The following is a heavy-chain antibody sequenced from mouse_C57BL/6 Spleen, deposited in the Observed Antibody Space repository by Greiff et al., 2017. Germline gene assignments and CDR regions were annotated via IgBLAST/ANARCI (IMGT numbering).Heavy chain of an antibody. CDR3: ARVTTVVATYWYFDV. CDR2: ISDGGSYT. J-gene: IGHJ1*03. V-gene: IGHV5-4*01. Sequence: EVQLVESGGGLVKPGGSLKLSCAASGFTFSSYAMSWVRQTPEKRLEWVATISDGGSYTYYPDNVKGRFTISRDNAKNHLYLQMSHLKSEDTAMYYCARVTTVVATYWYFDVWGTGTTVTVSS. CDR1: GFTFSSYA. D-gene: IGHD1-1*01.